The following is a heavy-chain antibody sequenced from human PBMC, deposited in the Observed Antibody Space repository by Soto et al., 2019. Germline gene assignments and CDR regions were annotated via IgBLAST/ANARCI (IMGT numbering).Heavy chain of an antibody. J-gene: IGHJ4*02. CDR1: GFPFSSYW. CDR2: ISGDGVTT. CDR3: AREYYGLLTGYYTDY. D-gene: IGHD3-9*01. Sequence: EGQLLESGGGLVQPGGSLRLSCAASGFPFSSYWMHWVRHTPGKGLDWVARISGDGVTTYYADSVTCRFTVSRDNAKNTLSLQTSGLRAEDTAVYYCAREYYGLLTGYYTDYWGQGTLVSVSS. V-gene: IGHV3-74*01.